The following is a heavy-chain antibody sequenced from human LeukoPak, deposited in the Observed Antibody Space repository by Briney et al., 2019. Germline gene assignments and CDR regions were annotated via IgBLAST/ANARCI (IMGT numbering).Heavy chain of an antibody. Sequence: GGSLRLSCAASGFTFSSYAMNWVRQAPGKGLERVSAITGGGDKTYYADSVKGRFTISRDNAKNSLYLQMNSLRAEDTALYYCARPGGIVGATTDYFDYWGQGTLVTVSS. CDR1: GFTFSSYA. V-gene: IGHV3-23*01. CDR3: ARPGGIVGATTDYFDY. J-gene: IGHJ4*02. D-gene: IGHD1-26*01. CDR2: ITGGGDKT.